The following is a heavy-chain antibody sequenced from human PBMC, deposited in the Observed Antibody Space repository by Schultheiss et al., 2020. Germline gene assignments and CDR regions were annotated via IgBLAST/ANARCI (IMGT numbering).Heavy chain of an antibody. J-gene: IGHJ6*02. CDR3: ARDRWLRTTNAKARTKYYYYYGMDV. CDR2: ISWNSGSI. D-gene: IGHD5-24*01. Sequence: GGSLRLSCAASGFTFSSYGMHWVRQAPGKGLEWAAGISWNSGSIGYVDSVKGRFTISRDNSKNTLYLQMNSLRAEDTSVYYCARDRWLRTTNAKARTKYYYYYGMDVWGQGTTVTVSS. V-gene: IGHV3-9*01. CDR1: GFTFSSYG.